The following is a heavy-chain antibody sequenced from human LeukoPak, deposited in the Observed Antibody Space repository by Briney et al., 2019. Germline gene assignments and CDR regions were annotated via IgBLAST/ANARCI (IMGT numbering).Heavy chain of an antibody. D-gene: IGHD6-19*01. V-gene: IGHV4-59*08. CDR3: ARHWDDSSGDAYAFDI. J-gene: IGHJ3*02. Sequence: SETLSLTCTVSGASIGSYYWSWIRQPPGKGLEGIGYIYYSGSANYNPCLKSGGTISVDTSKHPFSLKLSSVTAADTAVYYCARHWDDSSGDAYAFDIWGQGTVVTVSS. CDR2: IYYSGSA. CDR1: GASIGSYY.